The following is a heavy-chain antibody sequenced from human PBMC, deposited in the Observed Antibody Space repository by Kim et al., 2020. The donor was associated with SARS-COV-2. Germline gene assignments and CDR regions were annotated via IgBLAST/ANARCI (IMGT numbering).Heavy chain of an antibody. J-gene: IGHJ4*02. D-gene: IGHD6-19*01. CDR2: ISWNSGSI. CDR1: GFTFDDYA. V-gene: IGHV3-9*01. Sequence: GGSLRLSCAASGFTFDDYAMHWVRQAPGKGLEWVSGISWNSGSIGYADSVKGRFTISRDNAKNSLYLQMNSLRAEDTALYYCAKEGRVIAVAGGVDYWGQGTLVTVSS. CDR3: AKEGRVIAVAGGVDY.